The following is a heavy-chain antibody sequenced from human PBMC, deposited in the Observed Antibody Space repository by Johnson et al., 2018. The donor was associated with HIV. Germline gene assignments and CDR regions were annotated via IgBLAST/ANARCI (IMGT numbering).Heavy chain of an antibody. CDR3: ARDRRITIFGSGRAVQSNAFDI. D-gene: IGHD3-3*01. Sequence: QVQLVESGGGVVQPGRSLRLSCVASGFSFSSFAMHWVRQAPGKGLELVAVISYDGSNKYYADSVKGRFTISRDNSKNTLYLQMNSLRAEDTAVYYCARDRRITIFGSGRAVQSNAFDIWGQGTMVTVSS. CDR2: ISYDGSNK. J-gene: IGHJ3*02. CDR1: GFSFSSFA. V-gene: IGHV3-30-3*01.